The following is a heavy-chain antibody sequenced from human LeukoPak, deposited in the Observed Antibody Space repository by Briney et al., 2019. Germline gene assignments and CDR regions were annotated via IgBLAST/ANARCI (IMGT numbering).Heavy chain of an antibody. CDR3: ATSRQLLDNWFDP. D-gene: IGHD2-2*01. CDR2: IYTSGST. V-gene: IGHV4-61*02. CDR1: GGSISSGSYY. Sequence: SETLALTCTVSGGSISSGSYYWSWIRQPAGKGLEWIGRIYTSGSTNCNPSLKSRVTISVDTSKNQFSLKLSSVTAADTAVYYCATSRQLLDNWFDPWGQGTLVTVSS. J-gene: IGHJ5*02.